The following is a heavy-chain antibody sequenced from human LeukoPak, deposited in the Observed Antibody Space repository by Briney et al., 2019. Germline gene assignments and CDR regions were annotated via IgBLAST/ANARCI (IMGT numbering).Heavy chain of an antibody. CDR3: ARVRQDQIGYFDY. D-gene: IGHD2-21*01. V-gene: IGHV1-69*13. CDR1: GGTFSSYA. Sequence: GASVKVSCKASGGTFSSYAISWVRQAPGQGLEWMGGIIPIFGTANYAQKFQGRVTITADESTSTAYMELSSLRSEDTAVYYCARVRQDQIGYFDYWGQGTLVTVSS. CDR2: IIPIFGTA. J-gene: IGHJ4*02.